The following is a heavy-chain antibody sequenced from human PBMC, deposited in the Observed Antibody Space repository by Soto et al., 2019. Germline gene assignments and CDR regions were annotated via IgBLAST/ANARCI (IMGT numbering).Heavy chain of an antibody. CDR3: ARGLYDILTGRPIYYYYGMDV. CDR2: ISAYNGNT. CDR1: GYTFTSYG. V-gene: IGHV1-18*04. J-gene: IGHJ6*02. Sequence: GASVKVSCKASGYTFTSYGISWVRQAPGQGLEWMGWISAYNGNTNYAQKLQGRVTMTTDTSTSTAYMELRSLRSDDTAVYYCARGLYDILTGRPIYYYYGMDVWGQGTRVTVSS. D-gene: IGHD3-9*01.